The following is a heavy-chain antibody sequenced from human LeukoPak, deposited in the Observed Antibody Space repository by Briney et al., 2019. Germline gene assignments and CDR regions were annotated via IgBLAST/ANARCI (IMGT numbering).Heavy chain of an antibody. CDR3: ASLFTFGGVTDY. CDR2: IYNSGST. J-gene: IGHJ4*02. D-gene: IGHD3-16*01. Sequence: SEILSLTCTVSGGSIISDTYYWSWFRQPAGKGLEWIGRIYNSGSTNYSPSLKSRVTISLDASKNQFSLSLSSVTAADTAVYYCASLFTFGGVTDYWGQGLLDTVSS. V-gene: IGHV4-61*02. CDR1: GGSIISDTYY.